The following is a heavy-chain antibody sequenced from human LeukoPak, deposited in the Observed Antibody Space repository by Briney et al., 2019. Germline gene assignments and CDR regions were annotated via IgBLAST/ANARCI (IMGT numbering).Heavy chain of an antibody. CDR1: SGSLSSSTSY. CDR3: ARRSSSWPYSFDY. Sequence: SETLSLTCTVSSGSLSSSTSYGGWIRQPPGKGLEWNGSIYWSRNTYNNLSLKSQVTLSVDTSKNQFSLELRSVTPPDTPVLSCARRSSSWPYSFDYWVRGTLVTVS. V-gene: IGHV4-39*01. CDR2: IYWSRNT. J-gene: IGHJ4*02. D-gene: IGHD6-13*01.